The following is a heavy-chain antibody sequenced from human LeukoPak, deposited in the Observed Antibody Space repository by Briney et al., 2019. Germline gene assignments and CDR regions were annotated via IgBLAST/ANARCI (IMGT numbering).Heavy chain of an antibody. Sequence: GASVKVSCKVSGYTLTELSMHWVRQAPGKGLEWMGGFDPEDGETIYAQKFQGRVTMTEDTSTDTAYMELSSLRSEDTAVCYCATDFGEAMVRGVITPGAFDYWGQGTLVTVSS. CDR2: FDPEDGET. CDR1: GYTLTELS. D-gene: IGHD3-10*01. J-gene: IGHJ4*02. V-gene: IGHV1-24*01. CDR3: ATDFGEAMVRGVITPGAFDY.